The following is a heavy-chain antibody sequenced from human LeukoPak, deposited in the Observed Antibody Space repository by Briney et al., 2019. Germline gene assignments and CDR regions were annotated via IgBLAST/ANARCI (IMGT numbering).Heavy chain of an antibody. V-gene: IGHV3-64*01. CDR3: ARGQGYSSGFFDY. J-gene: IGHJ4*02. Sequence: GGSLRLSCAASGFTFSSYAMHWVRQAPGKGLKYVSAITSNGGSTYYANSVKGRFTISRDNSKNTLYLQMGSLRAEDMAVYYCARGQGYSSGFFDYWGQGTLVTVSA. CDR1: GFTFSSYA. D-gene: IGHD6-19*01. CDR2: ITSNGGST.